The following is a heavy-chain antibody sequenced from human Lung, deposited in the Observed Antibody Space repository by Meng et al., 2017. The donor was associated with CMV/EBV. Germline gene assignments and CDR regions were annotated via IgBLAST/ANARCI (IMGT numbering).Heavy chain of an antibody. CDR2: ITSSDTYK. CDR1: GFTFSSYH. J-gene: IGHJ4*02. CDR3: AREFSSGYLYFDF. D-gene: IGHD3-9*01. Sequence: GESXKISCAASGFTFSSYHMSWVRQAPGKGLEWVSSITSSDTYKYYPDSLKGRFTISRDNTRKLLYLQINNLRAEDTAVYYCAREFSSGYLYFDFWGQGTXVTVSS. V-gene: IGHV3-21*01.